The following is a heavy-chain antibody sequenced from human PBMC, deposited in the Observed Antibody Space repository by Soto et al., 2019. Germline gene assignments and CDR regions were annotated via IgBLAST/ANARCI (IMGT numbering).Heavy chain of an antibody. Sequence: VGSLRLSCAASGFTFSSYAMSWVRQSPGRWLEWVSAIIGSGGSTYYADSVKGRFTISRDNSKNTPYLQMNSLRAEDTAIYYCAKGTSRTTPVSWFDPWGQGTPVTVSS. J-gene: IGHJ5*02. CDR3: AKGTSRTTPVSWFDP. CDR1: GFTFSSYA. D-gene: IGHD4-4*01. CDR2: IIGSGGST. V-gene: IGHV3-23*01.